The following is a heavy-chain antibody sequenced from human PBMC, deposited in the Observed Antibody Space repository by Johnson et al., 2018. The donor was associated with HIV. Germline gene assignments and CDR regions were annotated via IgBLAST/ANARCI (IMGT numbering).Heavy chain of an antibody. CDR3: ARDRHCGGDCYTDDAFDI. CDR2: IRYDGSNK. Sequence: QVQLVESGGGVVQPGGSLRLSCAASGFTFSSYGMHWVRQAPGKGLEWVAFIRYDGSNKYYADSVKGRFTISRDNSKNTLYLQMNSLRAEDRALYYCARDRHCGGDCYTDDAFDIGGQGTMVTVSS. D-gene: IGHD2-21*02. J-gene: IGHJ3*02. CDR1: GFTFSSYG. V-gene: IGHV3-30*02.